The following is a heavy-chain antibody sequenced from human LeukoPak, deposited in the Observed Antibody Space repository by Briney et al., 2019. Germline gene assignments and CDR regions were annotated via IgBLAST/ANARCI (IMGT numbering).Heavy chain of an antibody. V-gene: IGHV1-18*01. J-gene: IGHJ6*02. Sequence: ASVKVSCKASGYSFITYSISWVRQAPGQGLEWLGLISGYNGNTNYAPKVQGRVTMTTDTSTSTAYMELRSLRSDDSAVYYCARTQPGDLYYYGMDVWGQGSTVTVSS. CDR2: ISGYNGNT. D-gene: IGHD7-27*01. CDR3: ARTQPGDLYYYGMDV. CDR1: GYSFITYS.